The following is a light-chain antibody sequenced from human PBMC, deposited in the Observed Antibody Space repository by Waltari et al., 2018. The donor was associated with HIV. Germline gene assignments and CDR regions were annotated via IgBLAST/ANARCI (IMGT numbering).Light chain of an antibody. Sequence: QSVLTQPPSASGTPGQRVTISCSGSSSNIGGNTVNWYQQLPGTAPKVLIYSNNQRPSGVPDRFSGSKSGTSASLAISGLQSEDEAAYYCATWDDSLNGVVFGGGTTLTGL. CDR3: ATWDDSLNGVV. J-gene: IGLJ2*01. CDR2: SNN. V-gene: IGLV1-44*01. CDR1: SSNIGGNT.